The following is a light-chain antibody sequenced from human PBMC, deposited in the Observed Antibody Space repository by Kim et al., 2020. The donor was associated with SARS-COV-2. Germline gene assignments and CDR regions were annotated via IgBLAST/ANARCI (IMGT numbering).Light chain of an antibody. Sequence: APGKTARITCGGNNIGSKSGNWYQQKPGQAPVLVIYYDNDRPSGIPERFSGSNSGNTATLTISRVEAGDEADYYCQVWDSSSDHVGFGGGTKLTVL. CDR1: NIGSKS. V-gene: IGLV3-21*04. J-gene: IGLJ2*01. CDR2: YDN. CDR3: QVWDSSSDHVG.